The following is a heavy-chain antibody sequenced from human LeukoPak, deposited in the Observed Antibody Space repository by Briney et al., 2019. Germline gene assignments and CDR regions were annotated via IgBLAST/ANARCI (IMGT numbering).Heavy chain of an antibody. CDR3: ARDLGGDYVDWFDP. D-gene: IGHD4-17*01. CDR2: IIPIFGTA. V-gene: IGHV1-69*05. CDR1: GGTFSSYA. Sequence: GASAKVSCKASGGTFSSYAISWVRQAPGQGLEWMGRIIPIFGTANYAQKFQGRVTITTDESTSTAYMELSSLRSEDTAVYYCARDLGGDYVDWFDPWGQGTLVTVSS. J-gene: IGHJ5*02.